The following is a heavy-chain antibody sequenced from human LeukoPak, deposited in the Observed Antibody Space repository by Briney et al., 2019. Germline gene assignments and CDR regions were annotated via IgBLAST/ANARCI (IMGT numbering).Heavy chain of an antibody. CDR1: GFTFSSYW. V-gene: IGHV3-23*01. CDR2: ISGSGGST. D-gene: IGHD6-13*01. J-gene: IGHJ1*01. CDR3: AKDHGYSSSWPEYFQH. Sequence: PGGSLRLSCAASGFTFSSYWMSWVRQAPGKGLEWVSAISGSGGSTYYADSVKGRFTISRDNSKNTLYLQMNSLRAEDTAVYYCAKDHGYSSSWPEYFQHWGQGTLVTVSS.